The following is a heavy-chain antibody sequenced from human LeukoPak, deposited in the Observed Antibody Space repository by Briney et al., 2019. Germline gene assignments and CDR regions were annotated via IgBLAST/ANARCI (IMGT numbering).Heavy chain of an antibody. J-gene: IGHJ4*02. CDR2: MSNNGGST. CDR3: VIGGRGTVLTPTTYDY. V-gene: IGHV3-64D*06. Sequence: PGGSLRLSCSASGFTFSSYAMHWVRQAPGKGLEYVSAMSNNGGSTYYADSVKGRFTISRDNSKNTLYLQMSSLRAEDTAVYYCVIGGRGTVLTPTTYDYWGQGTLVTVSS. D-gene: IGHD4-23*01. CDR1: GFTFSSYA.